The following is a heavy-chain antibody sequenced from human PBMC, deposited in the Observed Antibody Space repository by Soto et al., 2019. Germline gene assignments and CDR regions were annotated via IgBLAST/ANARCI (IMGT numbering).Heavy chain of an antibody. D-gene: IGHD7-27*01. CDR3: ARAGARADKINLYWYFDL. CDR2: ISAYNGNT. V-gene: IGHV1-18*01. CDR1: GYTFTSYG. Sequence: QVQLVQSGAEVKKPGASVKVYCKASGYTFTSYGISWVRQAPGQGLEWMGWISAYNGNTNYAQKLQGRVTMTTDTSTRTAYMELRSLRSDDTAVYYCARAGARADKINLYWYFDLWGRGTLVTVSS. J-gene: IGHJ2*01.